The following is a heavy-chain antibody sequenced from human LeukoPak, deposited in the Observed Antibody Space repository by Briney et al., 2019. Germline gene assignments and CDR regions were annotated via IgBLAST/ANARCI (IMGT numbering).Heavy chain of an antibody. Sequence: PSETLSLTCTVSGGSVSSGIFYWSWFRQPPGKGLEWIGYIYYSGSTNYNPSLRSRVTVSVHTSKNQLSLKLSSVTAADTAVYYCARQWLVSPLFDYWGQGTLVTVSS. V-gene: IGHV4-61*01. CDR1: GGSVSSGIFY. CDR2: IYYSGST. D-gene: IGHD6-19*01. J-gene: IGHJ4*02. CDR3: ARQWLVSPLFDY.